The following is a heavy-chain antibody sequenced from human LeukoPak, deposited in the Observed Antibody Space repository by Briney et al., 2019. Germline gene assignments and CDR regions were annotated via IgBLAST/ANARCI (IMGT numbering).Heavy chain of an antibody. Sequence: SETLSLTCTVSGDFMRSYYWSWLRQPPGKGLEGLGYIYYSGSTNYNPSLKSRVTISVDTSKNQFSLKLSSVTAADTAVYYCATPARSGYSYSSYYYYMDVWGKGTTVTISS. CDR2: IYYSGST. V-gene: IGHV4-59*13. CDR1: GDFMRSYY. D-gene: IGHD5-18*01. CDR3: ATPARSGYSYSSYYYYMDV. J-gene: IGHJ6*03.